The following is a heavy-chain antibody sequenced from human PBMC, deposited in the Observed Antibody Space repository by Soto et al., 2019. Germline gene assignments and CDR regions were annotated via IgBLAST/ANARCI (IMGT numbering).Heavy chain of an antibody. Sequence: QITLKESGPTLVKPTQTLTLTCTFSGFLLSTSGVGVGWIRQPPGKALEWLALIYWDDDKRYSPSLKSRLTITKDTSKNQVVLTMTNMDPVDTATYYCAHSWNWNYDYWGQGTLVTVSS. J-gene: IGHJ4*02. D-gene: IGHD1-7*01. CDR3: AHSWNWNYDY. V-gene: IGHV2-5*02. CDR2: IYWDDDK. CDR1: GFLLSTSGVG.